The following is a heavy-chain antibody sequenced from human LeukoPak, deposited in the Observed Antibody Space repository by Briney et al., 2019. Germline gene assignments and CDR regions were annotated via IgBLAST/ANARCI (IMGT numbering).Heavy chain of an antibody. CDR2: ISWNSGSI. V-gene: IGHV3-9*01. J-gene: IGHJ6*02. CDR3: ARAPDLYGDYPRVYYYYGMDV. CDR1: GFTFDDYA. Sequence: GGSLRLSCAASGFTFDDYAMHWVRQAPGKGLEWVSGISWNSGSIGYADSVKGRFTISRDNSKNTLYLQMNSLRAEDTAVYYCARAPDLYGDYPRVYYYYGMDVWGQGTTVTVSS. D-gene: IGHD4-17*01.